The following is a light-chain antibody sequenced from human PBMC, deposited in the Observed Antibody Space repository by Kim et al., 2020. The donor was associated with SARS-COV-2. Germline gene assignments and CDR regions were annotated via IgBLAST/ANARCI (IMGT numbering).Light chain of an antibody. CDR3: QVWDSSSDHLV. V-gene: IGLV3-21*04. Sequence: SYELTQPPSVSVAPGKMARITCGGNNIGSKSVHWYQQKPGQAPVLVIYYDSDRPSGIPERFSGSNSGNTATLTISRVEAGDEADYYCQVWDSSSDHLVFG. CDR2: YDS. CDR1: NIGSKS. J-gene: IGLJ3*02.